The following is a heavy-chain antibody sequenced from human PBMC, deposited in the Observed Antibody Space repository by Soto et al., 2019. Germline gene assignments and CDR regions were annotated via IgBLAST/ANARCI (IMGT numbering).Heavy chain of an antibody. J-gene: IGHJ4*02. CDR1: GFTFSSYG. Sequence: QVQLVESGGGVVQPGRSLRLSCAASGFTFSSYGMHWVRQAPGKGLEWVAVISYDGSNKYYADSVKGRVTISRDNSKNTRYLQMNSLRAEDTAVYYCAKGHYHLNFDYWGQGTLVTVSS. CDR3: AKGHYHLNFDY. V-gene: IGHV3-30*18. CDR2: ISYDGSNK. D-gene: IGHD1-26*01.